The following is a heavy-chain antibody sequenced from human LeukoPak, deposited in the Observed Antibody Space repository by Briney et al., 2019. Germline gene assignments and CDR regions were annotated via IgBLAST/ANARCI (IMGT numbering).Heavy chain of an antibody. D-gene: IGHD3-9*01. Sequence: SVKVSCKASGGTFSSYAISWVRQAPGHGLEWMGRIIPILGIANYAQKFQGRVTITADKSTSTAYMELSSLRSEDTAVYYCAIHYYDILTGYFDYWGQGTLVTVSS. CDR2: IIPILGIA. CDR3: AIHYYDILTGYFDY. V-gene: IGHV1-69*04. J-gene: IGHJ4*02. CDR1: GGTFSSYA.